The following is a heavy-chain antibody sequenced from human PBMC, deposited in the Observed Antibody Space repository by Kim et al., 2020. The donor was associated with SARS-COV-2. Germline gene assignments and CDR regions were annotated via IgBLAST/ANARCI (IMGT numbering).Heavy chain of an antibody. CDR1: GFTFSSYA. Sequence: GGSLRLSCAVSGFTFSSYAMHWVRQAPGKGLEWVAVISYDGSNKYYADSVKGRFTISRDNSKNTLYLQMNSLRAEDTAVYYCARGQNIAAADDDAFDIWGQGTMVTVTS. CDR2: ISYDGSNK. V-gene: IGHV3-30-3*01. J-gene: IGHJ3*02. D-gene: IGHD6-13*01. CDR3: ARGQNIAAADDDAFDI.